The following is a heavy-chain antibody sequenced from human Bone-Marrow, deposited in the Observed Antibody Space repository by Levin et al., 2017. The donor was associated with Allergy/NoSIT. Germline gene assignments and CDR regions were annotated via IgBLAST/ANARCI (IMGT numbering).Heavy chain of an antibody. Sequence: SETLSLTCAVYGGSFSGYYWSWIRQPPGKGLEWIGEINHSGSTNYNPSLKSRVTISVDTSKNQFSLKLSSVTAADTAVYYCARGLSLGWVPIDYWGQGTLVTVSS. CDR1: GGSFSGYY. V-gene: IGHV4-34*01. D-gene: IGHD3-16*01. CDR3: ARGLSLGWVPIDY. J-gene: IGHJ4*02. CDR2: INHSGST.